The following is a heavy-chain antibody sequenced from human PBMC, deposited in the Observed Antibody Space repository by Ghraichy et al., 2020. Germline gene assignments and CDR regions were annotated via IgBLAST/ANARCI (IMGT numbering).Heavy chain of an antibody. Sequence: ETLSLTCAASGFIFSDYSMNWVRQAPGKGLEWVSYISSSSGTIYYGDSVKGRFTISRDNAKNSLYLRMNSLRDEDTAVYYCAREKQSIIRGLLPTNFDFWGLGTLVTVSS. CDR1: GFIFSDYS. CDR3: AREKQSIIRGLLPTNFDF. D-gene: IGHD3-10*01. V-gene: IGHV3-48*02. CDR2: ISSSSGTI. J-gene: IGHJ4*02.